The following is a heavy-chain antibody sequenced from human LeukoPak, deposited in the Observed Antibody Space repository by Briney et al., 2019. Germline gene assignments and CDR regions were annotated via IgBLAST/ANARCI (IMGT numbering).Heavy chain of an antibody. CDR3: ARDPLVGVPDYLDF. CDR1: GFTFSSYG. D-gene: IGHD1-26*01. CDR2: IWYDGSNK. J-gene: IGHJ4*02. Sequence: GGSLRLSCAASGFTFSSYGMHWVRQAPGKGLEWVAVIWYDGSNKYYADSVKGRFTISRDNSKNTLYLQMNCLRAEDTAVYYCARDPLVGVPDYLDFWGQGTLVTVS. V-gene: IGHV3-33*01.